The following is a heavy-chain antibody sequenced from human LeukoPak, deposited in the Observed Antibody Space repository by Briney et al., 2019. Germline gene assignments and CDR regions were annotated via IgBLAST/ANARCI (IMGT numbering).Heavy chain of an antibody. J-gene: IGHJ3*02. V-gene: IGHV3-48*03. CDR1: GFTFSSYE. D-gene: IGHD2-15*01. CDR3: ARRCSGGSCYSYDAFDI. CDR2: ISSSGSTI. Sequence: GGSLGLSCAASGFTFSSYEMNWVRQAPGKGLEWVSYISSSGSTIYYADSVKGRFTISRDNAKNSLYLQMNSLRAEDTAVYYCARRCSGGSCYSYDAFDIWGQGTMVTVSS.